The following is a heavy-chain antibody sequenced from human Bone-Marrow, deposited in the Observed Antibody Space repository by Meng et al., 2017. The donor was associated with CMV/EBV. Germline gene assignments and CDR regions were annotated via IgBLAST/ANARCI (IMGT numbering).Heavy chain of an antibody. J-gene: IGHJ4*02. CDR1: GGSFSGYY. V-gene: IGHV4-34*01. CDR3: ASIPHPSRRTHITDFDY. Sequence: QGQLQQGGAGLLKPSETLAPTCAVYGGSFSGYYWSWIRQPPGKGLEWIGEINHSGSTNYNPSLKSRVTISVDTSKNQFSLKLSSVTAADTAVYYCASIPHPSRRTHITDFDYWGQGTLVTVSS. CDR2: INHSGST. D-gene: IGHD1-14*01.